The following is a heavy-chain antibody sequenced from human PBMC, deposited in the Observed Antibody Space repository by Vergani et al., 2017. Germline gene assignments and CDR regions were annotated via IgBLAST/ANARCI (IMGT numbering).Heavy chain of an antibody. J-gene: IGHJ4*02. Sequence: EVQLLESGGGLVQPGGSLRLSCAASGFTFSSYAMSWVRQAPGKGLEWVSAISGSGGSTYYADSVKGRFTISRDNSKNTLYLQRISLRAEDTAVYYCANDYGDYEVDYWGQGTLVTVSS. CDR2: ISGSGGST. V-gene: IGHV3-23*01. D-gene: IGHD4-17*01. CDR3: ANDYGDYEVDY. CDR1: GFTFSSYA.